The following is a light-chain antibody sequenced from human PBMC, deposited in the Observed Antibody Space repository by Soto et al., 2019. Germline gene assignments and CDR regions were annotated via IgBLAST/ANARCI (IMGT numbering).Light chain of an antibody. CDR1: QTVSSN. CDR3: QQYHGWPSLT. CDR2: GAS. J-gene: IGKJ4*01. V-gene: IGKV3-15*01. Sequence: EIVMTQSPVTQSVSPRERATLSCRASQTVSSNLAWYQQKPGQPPRLLIYGASTRATGLPARFSGSGSGTEFTLTISSLQSEDVAVYFCQQYHGWPSLTFGGGTKVDIK.